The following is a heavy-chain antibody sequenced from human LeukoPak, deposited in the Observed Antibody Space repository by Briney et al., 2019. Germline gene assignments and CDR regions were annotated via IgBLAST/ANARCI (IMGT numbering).Heavy chain of an antibody. D-gene: IGHD6-19*01. CDR3: AKGDSSGEGDY. Sequence: GGSLRLSCAASGFTFDDYAIHWVRQAPGKGLEWVSGISWNSDNIAYADSVKGRFTISRDNAKNSLYLQMNSLRAEDTALYYCAKGDSSGEGDYWGQGTLVTVSS. CDR2: ISWNSDNI. J-gene: IGHJ4*02. CDR1: GFTFDDYA. V-gene: IGHV3-9*01.